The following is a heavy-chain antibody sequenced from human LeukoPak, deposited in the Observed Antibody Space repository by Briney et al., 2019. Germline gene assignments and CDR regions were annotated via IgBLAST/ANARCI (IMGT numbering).Heavy chain of an antibody. D-gene: IGHD3-10*01. J-gene: IGHJ5*02. V-gene: IGHV7-4-1*02. Sequence: GASVKVSCKAAGYTFISYAMHWVRQAPGQGLEWMGWINTNTGNPTYAQGFTGRFVFSLDTSVSTAYLQISSLKAEDTAVYYCARYRLVRGVTFNWFDPWGQGTLVTVSS. CDR1: GYTFISYA. CDR2: INTNTGNP. CDR3: ARYRLVRGVTFNWFDP.